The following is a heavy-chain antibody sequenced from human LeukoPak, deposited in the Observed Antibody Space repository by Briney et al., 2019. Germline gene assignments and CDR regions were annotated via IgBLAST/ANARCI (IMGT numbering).Heavy chain of an antibody. CDR2: INPNSGGT. D-gene: IGHD3-9*01. Sequence: ASVKVSCKASGYTFTGYYMHWVRQAPGQGLEWMGWINPNSGGTNYAQKFQGRVTMTRDTSISTAYMELSSLRAEDTAFYYCTKDLMALTDYHPDAFHIWGQGTMVTVSS. V-gene: IGHV1-2*02. J-gene: IGHJ3*02. CDR3: TKDLMALTDYHPDAFHI. CDR1: GYTFTGYY.